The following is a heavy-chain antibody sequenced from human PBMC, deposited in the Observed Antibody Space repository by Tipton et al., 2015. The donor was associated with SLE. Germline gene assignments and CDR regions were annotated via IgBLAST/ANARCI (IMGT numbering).Heavy chain of an antibody. CDR2: IDHSGST. Sequence: TLSLTCAVYGGSFSVYYWSWIRQPPGKGLEWIGEIDHSGSTNYNPSLKSRVTMSVDTSKNQFSLKLSSVTAADTAVYYCARRLTGDAGYFDYWGQGTLVTVSS. V-gene: IGHV4-34*01. CDR3: ARRLTGDAGYFDY. CDR1: GGSFSVYY. J-gene: IGHJ4*02. D-gene: IGHD3-9*01.